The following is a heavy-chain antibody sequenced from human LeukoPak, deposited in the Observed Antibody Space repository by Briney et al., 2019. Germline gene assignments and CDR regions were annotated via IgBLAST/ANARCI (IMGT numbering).Heavy chain of an antibody. D-gene: IGHD2-2*01. CDR3: AKAHCSSTSCSRADN. J-gene: IGHJ4*02. CDR2: IDGSGGTT. Sequence: GGSLRLSCAASGXTFTRNAMAWVRQAPGKGLEWVSAIDGSGGTTVYADSVKGRVTISRVQSTNTVYLQMNSLRADDTAVYYCAKAHCSSTSCSRADNWGQGTLVAVSS. CDR1: GXTFTRNA. V-gene: IGHV3-23*01.